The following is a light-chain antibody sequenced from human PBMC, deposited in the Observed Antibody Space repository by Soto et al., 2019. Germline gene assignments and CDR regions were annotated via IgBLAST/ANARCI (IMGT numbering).Light chain of an antibody. CDR1: QSVSSN. CDR2: GAS. J-gene: IGKJ4*01. V-gene: IGKV3-15*01. CDR3: QQYNNWPPLT. Sequence: EIVMTQSPATLSVTQGERATLSCRASQSVSSNLAWYQQKPGQAPRLLIYGASTRATGIPARFSGSGSGTEFTLTISSLQSEDFAVYYCQQYNNWPPLTFGGGTKVDIK.